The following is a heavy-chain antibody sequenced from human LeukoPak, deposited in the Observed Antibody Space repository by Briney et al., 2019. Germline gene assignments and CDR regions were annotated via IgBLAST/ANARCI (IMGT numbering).Heavy chain of an antibody. Sequence: PGGSLRLSCAASGFTFSYAMSWVRQAPGKGLEWVSAITGSGTSTYYADSVKGRFTISRDNSKNTLYLQMNSLRAEDTAVYYCAKYISGWYSFDSWGQGTLVTVSS. D-gene: IGHD6-19*01. V-gene: IGHV3-23*01. CDR1: GFTFSYA. CDR3: AKYISGWYSFDS. J-gene: IGHJ4*02. CDR2: ITGSGTST.